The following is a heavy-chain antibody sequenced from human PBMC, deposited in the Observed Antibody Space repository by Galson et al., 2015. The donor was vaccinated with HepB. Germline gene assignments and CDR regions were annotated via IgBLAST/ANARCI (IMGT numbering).Heavy chain of an antibody. CDR2: IYFSGTT. J-gene: IGHJ4*02. V-gene: IGHV4-39*01. CDR1: GGSITSRNYF. CDR3: ARYFELFRYSDLSLEVYYFDY. D-gene: IGHD3-9*01. Sequence: ETLSLTCTVSGGSITSRNYFWGWIRQPPGKGLEWIGNIYFSGTTYYNPSLKSRVTISVDTSKNRFSLKLNSVTAADTAVYFCARYFELFRYSDLSLEVYYFDYWGQGPLATVSS.